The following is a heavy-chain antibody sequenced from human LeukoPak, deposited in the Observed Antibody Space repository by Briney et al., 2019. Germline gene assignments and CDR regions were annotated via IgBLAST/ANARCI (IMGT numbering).Heavy chain of an antibody. CDR3: ARGYSSSWDY. D-gene: IGHD6-13*01. CDR1: GGSFSGYY. V-gene: IGHV4-34*01. J-gene: IGHJ4*02. Sequence: SETLSLTCAVYGGSFSGYYWSWIRQPPGKGLEWIGEINHSGSTNYNPSLKSRVTISVDTSKNQFSLKLSSVTAAGTAVYYCARGYSSSWDYWGQGTLVTVSS. CDR2: INHSGST.